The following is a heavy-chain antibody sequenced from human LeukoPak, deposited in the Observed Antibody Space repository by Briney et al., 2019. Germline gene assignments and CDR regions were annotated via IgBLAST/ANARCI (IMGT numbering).Heavy chain of an antibody. J-gene: IGHJ4*02. V-gene: IGHV3-23*01. CDR1: GFAFSSYT. CDR2: ITGSGGST. Sequence: PGGSLRLSCAASGFAFSSYTMGWVRQAPGKGLEWVSAITGSGGSTYYADSVKGRFTISRDSSKNTLYLQMNSLRAEDTAVYYCATKTSYCGGDCYPLCFDHWGQGTLVTVSS. CDR3: ATKTSYCGGDCYPLCFDH. D-gene: IGHD2-21*02.